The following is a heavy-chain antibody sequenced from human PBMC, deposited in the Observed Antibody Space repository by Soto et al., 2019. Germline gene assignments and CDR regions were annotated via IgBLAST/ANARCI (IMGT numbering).Heavy chain of an antibody. V-gene: IGHV4-34*01. Sequence: PSETLSLTCAVYSGSFSGYYWSWIRQPPGTGLEWIGEINHSGSTNHNPSLKSRVTISVDTSKNQFSLKLSSVTAADTAVYCCARLIYDGYRFECWGQGSLGAVS. CDR2: INHSGST. J-gene: IGHJ4*02. D-gene: IGHD5-18*01. CDR3: ARLIYDGYRFEC. CDR1: SGSFSGYY.